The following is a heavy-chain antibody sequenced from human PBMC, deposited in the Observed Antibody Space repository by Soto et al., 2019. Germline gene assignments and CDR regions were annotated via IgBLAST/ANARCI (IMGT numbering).Heavy chain of an antibody. D-gene: IGHD2-15*01. J-gene: IGHJ6*02. Sequence: PGESLKISCKGSGYSFTSYWIGWVRQMPGKGLEWMGIIYPGDSDTRYSPSFQGQVTISADKSISTAYLQWSSLKASDTAMYYCARSAVPGSYYYYGMDVWGQGTTVTVSS. V-gene: IGHV5-51*01. CDR1: GYSFTSYW. CDR3: ARSAVPGSYYYYGMDV. CDR2: IYPGDSDT.